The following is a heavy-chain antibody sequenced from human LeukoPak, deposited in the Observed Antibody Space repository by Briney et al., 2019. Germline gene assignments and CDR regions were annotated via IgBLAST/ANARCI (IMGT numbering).Heavy chain of an antibody. CDR2: IYSGDST. D-gene: IGHD3-3*01. J-gene: IGHJ5*02. CDR3: AKGEDYDFWSGQINNWFDP. V-gene: IGHV3-66*01. Sequence: GGSLRLSCAASGFTVSSYHMIWVRQAPGKGLEWVSIIYSGDSTYYADSVKGRFTISRDNSKNTVYLQMNSLRAEDTAVYYCAKGEDYDFWSGQINNWFDPWGQGTLVTVSS. CDR1: GFTVSSYH.